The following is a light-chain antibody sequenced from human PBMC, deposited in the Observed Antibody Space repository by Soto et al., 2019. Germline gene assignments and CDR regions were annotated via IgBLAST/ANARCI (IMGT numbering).Light chain of an antibody. CDR3: QPRGKWPRT. Sequence: EIVLTQSPATLSLSPGERATLSCRASQSVSSYLAWYQQKPGQAPRLLIYGASNRATGIPARFSGSGSGTDFTLTISSLEPEDCAVYYCQPRGKWPRTFVQGTKLEIK. CDR2: GAS. CDR1: QSVSSY. V-gene: IGKV3-11*01. J-gene: IGKJ2*01.